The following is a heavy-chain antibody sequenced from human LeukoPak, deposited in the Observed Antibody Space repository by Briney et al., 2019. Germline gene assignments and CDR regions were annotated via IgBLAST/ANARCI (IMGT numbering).Heavy chain of an antibody. CDR3: ARGTVDYDSSGYDYYYGMDV. CDR2: IDPSGGRT. D-gene: IGHD3-22*01. Sequence: ASVKVSCKASGYTFTNFYIHWVRQAPGQGPEWIGMIDPSGGRTTYAQKLQGRLTVTGDTSASTVYMELRSLRSEDTAVYFCARGTVDYDSSGYDYYYGMDVWGQGTTVTVSS. V-gene: IGHV1-46*01. J-gene: IGHJ6*02. CDR1: GYTFTNFY.